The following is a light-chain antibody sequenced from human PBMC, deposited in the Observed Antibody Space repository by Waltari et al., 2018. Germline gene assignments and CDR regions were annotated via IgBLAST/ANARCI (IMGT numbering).Light chain of an antibody. Sequence: QSALTQPASVSGSPGQSITISCTGTSSDVGRYNYVSWYQQHPDKVPKLLIFDVIYRPSGVSDRFAGSKSGNTASLTISWLRADDEADYYCLSFSAVGTRVFGTGTRVTVL. CDR3: LSFSAVGTRV. J-gene: IGLJ1*01. V-gene: IGLV2-14*03. CDR1: SSDVGRYNY. CDR2: DVI.